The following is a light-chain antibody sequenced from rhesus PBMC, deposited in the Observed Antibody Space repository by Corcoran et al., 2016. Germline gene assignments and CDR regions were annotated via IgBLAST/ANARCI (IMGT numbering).Light chain of an antibody. J-gene: IGKJ2*01. Sequence: DIVMTQSPDSLAVSLGERVPINCKSSQSLLYSSNNKNYLVWYQQRPGQAPKLLIYWASTRESGVPIRFSGSGSGTDFTLTITGLQAEDVAVYYCQQYYSSPYSFGQGTKVEIK. CDR3: QQYYSSPYS. V-gene: IGKV4-1*01. CDR2: WAS. CDR1: QSLLYSSNNKNY.